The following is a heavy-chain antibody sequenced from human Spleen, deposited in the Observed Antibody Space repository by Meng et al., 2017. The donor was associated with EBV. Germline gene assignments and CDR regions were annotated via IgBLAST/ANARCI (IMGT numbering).Heavy chain of an antibody. CDR2: IIPMFGTA. V-gene: IGHV1-69*06. Sequence: QVQLVQSGAEVEKPGSSLNVSCKTAVGSFNNYALSWVRHVPGQGLEWMGGIIPMFGTASYAQKFQGRVTITADKSTSTVYIGLSSLTSEDTAVYYCARDYSSGWYFDLWGRGTLVTVSS. D-gene: IGHD6-19*01. CDR3: ARDYSSGWYFDL. CDR1: VGSFNNYA. J-gene: IGHJ2*01.